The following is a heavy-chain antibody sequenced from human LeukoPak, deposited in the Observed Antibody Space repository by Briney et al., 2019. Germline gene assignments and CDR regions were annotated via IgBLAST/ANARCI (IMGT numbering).Heavy chain of an antibody. V-gene: IGHV4-34*01. CDR1: GFTFSSYE. CDR2: INHSGST. D-gene: IGHD2/OR15-2a*01. Sequence: GSLRLSCAASGFTFSSYEMNWVRQPPGTGLEWIGEINHSGSTDYNPSLKSRVAISLDTSNNQFSLKLSSVTAADTAVYYCARLTTYDADVWGKGTTVTISS. J-gene: IGHJ6*04. CDR3: ARLTTYDADV.